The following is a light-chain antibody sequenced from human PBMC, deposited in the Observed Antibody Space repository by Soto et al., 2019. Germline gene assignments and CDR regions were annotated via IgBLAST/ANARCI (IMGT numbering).Light chain of an antibody. CDR2: DVS. CDR1: SSDVGAYDY. Sequence: QSALTQPASVSGSPGQSITISCTGTSSDVGAYDYVSWYQQHPGKVPKLMISDVSNRPSGVSNRFSGSKSGNTASLTISGLQAEDEADYYCSSYTTSINVIFGGGTKLTVL. V-gene: IGLV2-14*01. J-gene: IGLJ2*01. CDR3: SSYTTSINVI.